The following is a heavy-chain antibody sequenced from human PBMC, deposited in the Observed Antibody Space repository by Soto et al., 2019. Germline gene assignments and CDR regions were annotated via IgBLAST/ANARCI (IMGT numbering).Heavy chain of an antibody. J-gene: IGHJ4*02. CDR3: ARGVVRRVIIQYTSLLDY. Sequence: SETLSLTCGVYGGSFIGYYWSWIRQSPGKGLQWIGEITDRGSTNYTPSLKRRVTISVDTSKDQFSLKMTSVTAADTAVYYCARGVVRRVIIQYTSLLDYWGLGTSVTVSS. CDR1: GGSFIGYY. V-gene: IGHV4-34*01. D-gene: IGHD3-10*01. CDR2: ITDRGST.